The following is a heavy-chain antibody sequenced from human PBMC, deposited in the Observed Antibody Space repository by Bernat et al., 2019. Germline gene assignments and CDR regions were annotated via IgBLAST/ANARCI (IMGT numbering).Heavy chain of an antibody. Sequence: VSGGSISIGDYYWSWIRQPPGKGLEWIGYIYYSGSTYYNPSLKSRVTISVDTSKNQFSLKFSSVTAADTAVYYCANTMVRGGSPFDYGGQGKLV. D-gene: IGHD3-10*01. CDR1: GGSISIGDYY. CDR3: ANTMVRGGSPFDY. CDR2: IYYSGST. V-gene: IGHV4-30-4*01. J-gene: IGHJ4*02.